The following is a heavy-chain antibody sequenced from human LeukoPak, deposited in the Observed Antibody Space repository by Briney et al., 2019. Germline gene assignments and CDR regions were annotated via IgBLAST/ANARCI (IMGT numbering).Heavy chain of an antibody. CDR1: GYSFTSYW. D-gene: IGHD6-13*01. CDR3: ARDLIAAAGSWWFDP. V-gene: IGHV5-51*01. Sequence: GESLKISCKGSGYSFTSYWIGWVRKMPGKGLEWMGIIYPGDSDTRYSPSFQGQVTISADKSISTAYLQWSSLKASDTAMYYCARDLIAAAGSWWFDPWGQGTLVTVSS. J-gene: IGHJ5*02. CDR2: IYPGDSDT.